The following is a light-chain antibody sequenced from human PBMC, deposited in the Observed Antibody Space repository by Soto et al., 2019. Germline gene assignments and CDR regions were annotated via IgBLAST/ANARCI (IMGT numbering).Light chain of an antibody. CDR2: DVN. V-gene: IGLV2-8*01. CDR1: SSDVGAYIF. Sequence: QSAVTQPPCASGSPGQSVTISCTGTSSDVGAYIFVSWYQQHPGKAPKLMVYDVNRRPPGVPDRFFGSKSGNTASLTVSGLQAEDEADYYCVSFAGGTYVFGTGTKVTVL. J-gene: IGLJ1*01. CDR3: VSFAGGTYV.